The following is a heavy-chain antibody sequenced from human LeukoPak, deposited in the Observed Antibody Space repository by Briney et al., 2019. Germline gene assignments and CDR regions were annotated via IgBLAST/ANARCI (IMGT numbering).Heavy chain of an antibody. J-gene: IGHJ5*02. D-gene: IGHD3-3*01. CDR3: ARPGSYDFRNGWFDP. V-gene: IGHV5-51*01. CDR2: IYPSDSDT. Sequence: GESLKISCKGSGYSFTSYWIGWVRQMPGKGLEWMGIIYPSDSDTRYSPSFQGQVTISADKSISTAYLQWSSLKASDTAMYYCARPGSYDFRNGWFDPWGQGTLVTVSS. CDR1: GYSFTSYW.